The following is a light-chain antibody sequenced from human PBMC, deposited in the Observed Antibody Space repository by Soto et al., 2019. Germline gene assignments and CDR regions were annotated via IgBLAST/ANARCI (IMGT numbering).Light chain of an antibody. CDR2: KAS. J-gene: IGKJ1*01. Sequence: DTQMTQSPSTLSASVGDRVTITCRASQSISNWLAWYQQRPGRAPKLLIYKASNLQSGVPSRFSGSGSGTEFTLTINSLRPDDFAIYYCQQYNTFLPTFGQGTKVEFK. V-gene: IGKV1-5*03. CDR3: QQYNTFLPT. CDR1: QSISNW.